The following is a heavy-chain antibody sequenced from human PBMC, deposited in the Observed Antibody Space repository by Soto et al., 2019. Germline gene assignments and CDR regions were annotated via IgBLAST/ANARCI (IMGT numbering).Heavy chain of an antibody. CDR2: IWYDGSNK. CDR1: GFTFSSYG. J-gene: IGHJ3*02. Sequence: QVQLVESGGGVVQPGRSLRLPCAASGFTFSSYGMHWVRQAPGKGLEWVAVIWYDGSNKYYADSVKGRFTISRDNSKNTLYLQMNSLRAEDTAVYYCARDTYAFDIWGQGTMVTVSS. CDR3: ARDTYAFDI. V-gene: IGHV3-33*01.